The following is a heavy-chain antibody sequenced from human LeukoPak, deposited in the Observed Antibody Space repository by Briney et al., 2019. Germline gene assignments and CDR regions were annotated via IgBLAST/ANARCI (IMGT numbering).Heavy chain of an antibody. Sequence: GASVKVSCKASGYTFTSYGISWVRQAPGQGLEWMGWISAYNGNTNYAQKLQGRVTMTTDTSTSTAYMELRSLRSDDTAVYYCARDLRIAVAGGFDYWGQGTLVTISS. V-gene: IGHV1-18*01. J-gene: IGHJ4*02. D-gene: IGHD6-19*01. CDR3: ARDLRIAVAGGFDY. CDR2: ISAYNGNT. CDR1: GYTFTSYG.